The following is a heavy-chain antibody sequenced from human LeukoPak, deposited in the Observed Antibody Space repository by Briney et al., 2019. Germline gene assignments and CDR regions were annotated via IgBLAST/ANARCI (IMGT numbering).Heavy chain of an antibody. J-gene: IGHJ6*03. V-gene: IGHV3-30*04. CDR2: ISYDGSNK. D-gene: IGHD3-10*01. Sequence: GGSLRLSCAASGFTFSSYAMHWVRQAPGKGLEWVALISYDGSNKYYADSVKGRFTISRDNAKNSLYLQMNSLRAEDTAVYYCAREGSSYYMDVWGKGTTVTISS. CDR3: AREGSSYYMDV. CDR1: GFTFSSYA.